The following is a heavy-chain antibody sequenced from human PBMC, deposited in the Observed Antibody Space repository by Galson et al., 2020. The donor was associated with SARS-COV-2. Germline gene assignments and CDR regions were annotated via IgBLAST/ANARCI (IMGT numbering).Heavy chain of an antibody. CDR1: GYTFIDNS. Sequence: ASVKVSCKASGYTFIDNSLVWVRQAPGQGLDWMGWINPKSGDTNYAQNFQGRVTLTRDTSIGTAYMELSGLTSDDTAVYYCARNGGGLGYWGQGTLGTVSS. CDR2: INPKSGDT. J-gene: IGHJ4*02. V-gene: IGHV1-2*02. CDR3: ARNGGGLGY.